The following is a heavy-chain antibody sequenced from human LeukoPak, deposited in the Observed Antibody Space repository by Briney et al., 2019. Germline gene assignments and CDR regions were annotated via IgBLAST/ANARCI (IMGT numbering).Heavy chain of an antibody. D-gene: IGHD2-2*01. CDR3: ARDSEDIVVVPAAY. CDR1: GYTFTSHG. Sequence: ASVKVSCKASGYTFTSHGISWVRQAPGHGLEWMGWISGYNGNTNYAQKLQGRVTMTTDTSTSTAYMELRSLRSDDTAVYYCARDSEDIVVVPAAYWGQGTLVTVSS. J-gene: IGHJ4*02. V-gene: IGHV1-18*01. CDR2: ISGYNGNT.